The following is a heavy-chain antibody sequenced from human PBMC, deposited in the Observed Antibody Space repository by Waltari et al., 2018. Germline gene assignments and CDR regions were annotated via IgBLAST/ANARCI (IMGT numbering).Heavy chain of an antibody. CDR3: ARDISYGGFDY. CDR2: IYSGGST. D-gene: IGHD3-16*01. CDR1: GFTVSSNY. J-gene: IGHJ4*02. Sequence: EVQLVETGGGLIQPGGSLRLSCAASGFTVSSNYMSWVRQAPGKGLEWVSVIYSGGSTYYADSVKGRFTISRDNSKNSLYPQMNSLTAEDTALYYCARDISYGGFDYWGQGTLVTVSS. V-gene: IGHV3-53*02.